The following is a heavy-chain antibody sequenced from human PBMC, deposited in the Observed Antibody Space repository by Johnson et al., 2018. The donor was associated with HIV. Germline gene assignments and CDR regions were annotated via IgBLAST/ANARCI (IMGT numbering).Heavy chain of an antibody. D-gene: IGHD3-3*01. V-gene: IGHV3-66*01. J-gene: IGHJ3*02. CDR1: GFTVSSIY. Sequence: VQLVESGGGLVQPGGSLRLSCAASGFTVSSIYMSWVRQAPGKGLEWVSIIYSGGSTYYADSVKGRFTISRDNSKNTLYLQMNSLRAEDTAVYYCARGNYDFWSGRHRGAFDIWGQGTMVTVSS. CDR3: ARGNYDFWSGRHRGAFDI. CDR2: IYSGGST.